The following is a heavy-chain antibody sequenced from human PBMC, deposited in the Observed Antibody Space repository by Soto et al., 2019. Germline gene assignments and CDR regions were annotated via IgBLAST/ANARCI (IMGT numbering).Heavy chain of an antibody. CDR1: GDSISDYY. CDR2: FYYSGNT. J-gene: IGHJ6*02. V-gene: IGHV4-4*07. CDR3: ARMYNSGFYRPEGDYFFYGMDV. Sequence: PETLSLTCTGSGDSISDYYWSWIRPPAGTGLEWIGRFYYSGNTKSNPSLKSRVTMSADTSKNQFSLSLRSVTAADSAIYYCARMYNSGFYRPEGDYFFYGMDVWGQGTTVTVSS. D-gene: IGHD6-19*01.